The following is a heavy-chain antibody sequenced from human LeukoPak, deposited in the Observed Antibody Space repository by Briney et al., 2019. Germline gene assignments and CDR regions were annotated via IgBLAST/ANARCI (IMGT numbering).Heavy chain of an antibody. D-gene: IGHD2-15*01. V-gene: IGHV5-51*01. CDR3: ARLRARSPYCSGGSCPRDYYGMDV. J-gene: IGHJ6*02. CDR1: GYSFTSYW. CDR2: IYPGDSDT. Sequence: GESLKISCKGSGYSFTSYWIGWARQMPGKGLEWMGIIYPGDSDTRYSPSFQGQVTISADKSISTAYLQWSSLKASDTAMYYCARLRARSPYCSGGSCPRDYYGMDVWGQGATVTVSS.